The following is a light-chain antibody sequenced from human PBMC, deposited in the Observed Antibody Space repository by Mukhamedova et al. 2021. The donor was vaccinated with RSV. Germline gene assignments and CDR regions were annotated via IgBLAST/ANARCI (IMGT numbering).Light chain of an antibody. V-gene: IGKV1-17*01. CDR3: LLHHSYPWT. Sequence: WYQRRVHGKAPRRLIYGASSLQGGVPSRFRGSGSGTDFTLTISGLQPEDFVTYYCLLHHSYPWTFGQGTKVEIK. CDR2: GAS. J-gene: IGKJ1*01.